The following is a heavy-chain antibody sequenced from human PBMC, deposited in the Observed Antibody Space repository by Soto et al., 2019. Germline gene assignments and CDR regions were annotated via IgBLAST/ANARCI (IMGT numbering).Heavy chain of an antibody. CDR3: AHIMITFGGVSALDAFDF. J-gene: IGHJ3*01. CDR1: GFSLTTTRVG. Sequence: SGPTLVNPTQTLTLTCTFSGFSLTTTRVGVDWVRQPPGKALEWIAIIYWDDDKRYSPSLESRLAITKDTSKNQVVLTMTNLDPVDTATYYCAHIMITFGGVSALDAFDFWGQGTMVTVSS. D-gene: IGHD3-16*01. V-gene: IGHV2-5*02. CDR2: IYWDDDK.